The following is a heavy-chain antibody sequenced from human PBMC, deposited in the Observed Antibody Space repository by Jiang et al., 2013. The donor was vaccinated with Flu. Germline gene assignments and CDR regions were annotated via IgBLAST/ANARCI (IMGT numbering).Heavy chain of an antibody. CDR2: IRSKTYSGTP. Sequence: QLVESGGGLVEPGRSLRLSCTASGFTFADYGVSWFRQAPGKGLEWVGFIRSKTYSGTPDYAASVKGRFAISRDDSKSIAYLQMNSLKTEDTAVYYCSRVVASLGYSYSYREYVNWGQGALVTVSS. V-gene: IGHV3-49*03. CDR3: SRVVASLGYSYSYREYVN. J-gene: IGHJ4*02. CDR1: GFTFADYG. D-gene: IGHD5-18*01.